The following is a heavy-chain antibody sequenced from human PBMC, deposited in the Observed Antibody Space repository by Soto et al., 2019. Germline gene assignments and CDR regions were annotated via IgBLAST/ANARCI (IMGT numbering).Heavy chain of an antibody. D-gene: IGHD3-16*01. CDR3: ARMASFGTLNWFDP. CDR2: MNPGSGKT. J-gene: IGHJ5*02. CDR1: GYTFINYD. Sequence: ASVKVSCKASGYTFINYDVSWVRQATGQGLEWMGWMNPGSGKTGYANKFQGRVTMTRDASTSTAHLELSSLTSEDTAVYYCARMASFGTLNWFDPWGQGTLVTVSS. V-gene: IGHV1-8*02.